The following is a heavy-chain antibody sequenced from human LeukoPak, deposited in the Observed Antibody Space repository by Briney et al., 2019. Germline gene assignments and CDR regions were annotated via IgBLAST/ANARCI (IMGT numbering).Heavy chain of an antibody. D-gene: IGHD3-9*01. CDR2: IKHSGHT. V-gene: IGHV4-34*01. J-gene: IGHJ4*02. CDR1: GGSPSDFY. Sequence: PESLSLTSALYGGSPSDFYSSWVSQPPGGGLEWIGEIKHSGHTNYNTSLKRRVTTSVDTSKNQFSLMLSSVTAADTAVYCCARGADWRDDILTSYPYFDYWGEGTLVTVSS. CDR3: ARGADWRDDILTSYPYFDY.